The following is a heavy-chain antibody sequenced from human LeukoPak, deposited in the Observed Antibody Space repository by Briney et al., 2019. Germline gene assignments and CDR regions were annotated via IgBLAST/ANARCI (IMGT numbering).Heavy chain of an antibody. Sequence: GGSLRLSCKASGFTFSNYAMNWVRKAPGKGLEWVSSITSVSSYKYYADSVKGRFTISRDNAKNSLFLQMNSLRAEDTAIYYCARDPTADDYWGQGTLVTVSS. J-gene: IGHJ4*02. CDR2: ITSVSSYK. CDR3: ARDPTADDY. V-gene: IGHV3-21*01. CDR1: GFTFSNYA. D-gene: IGHD2-2*01.